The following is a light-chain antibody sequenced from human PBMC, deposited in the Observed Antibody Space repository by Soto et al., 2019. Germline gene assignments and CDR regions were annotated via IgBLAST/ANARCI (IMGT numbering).Light chain of an antibody. CDR1: QSISSY. Sequence: DIQMTQSPSTLSASVGDRVTITCRASQSISSYLNWYQQKPGKAPTLLIYVASSLQSGVPSRFSGSGAGTDFTLTISSLQPEDFATYYCQQSYSTPPTFGQGTRLGL. J-gene: IGKJ5*01. CDR3: QQSYSTPPT. V-gene: IGKV1-39*01. CDR2: VAS.